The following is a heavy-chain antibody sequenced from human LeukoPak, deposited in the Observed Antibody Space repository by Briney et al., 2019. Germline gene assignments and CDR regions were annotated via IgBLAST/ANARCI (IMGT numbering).Heavy chain of an antibody. V-gene: IGHV1-69*13. D-gene: IGHD2-15*01. CDR2: IIPIFGTA. CDR3: ARDRLICSGGSCYSDFDY. CDR1: GGTFSSYA. Sequence: SVKVSCKASGGTFSSYAISWVRQAPGQGLEWMGGIIPIFGTANYAQKFQGRVTITADESTSTAYMELSSLRSEDTAVYYCARDRLICSGGSCYSDFDYWGQGTLVTVSS. J-gene: IGHJ4*02.